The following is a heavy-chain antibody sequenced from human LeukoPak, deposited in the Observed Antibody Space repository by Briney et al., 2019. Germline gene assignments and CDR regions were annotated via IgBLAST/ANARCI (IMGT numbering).Heavy chain of an antibody. CDR3: AREWHPYDFWSGYYFSSTSSPGY. V-gene: IGHV1-46*01. CDR1: GYTFTSYY. CDR2: INPSGGST. J-gene: IGHJ4*02. Sequence: ASVKVSCKASGYTFTSYYMHWVRQAPGQGLEWMGIINPSGGSTSYAQKFQGRVTMTRDMSTSTVYMELSSLRSEDTAVYYCAREWHPYDFWSGYYFSSTSSPGYWGQGTLVTVSS. D-gene: IGHD3-3*01.